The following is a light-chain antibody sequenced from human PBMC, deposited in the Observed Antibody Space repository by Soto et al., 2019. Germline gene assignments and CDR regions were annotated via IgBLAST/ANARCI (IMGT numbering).Light chain of an antibody. CDR2: DAS. Sequence: EIVLTQSPCILSLSPGERAALSCLASQSVGLYLAWYQQKPGQAPRLLIYDASDRATGIPARFSGSGSGTDFTLTISSLAPEDFEVYFCQQRSNWPRTFGQGTKVDIK. J-gene: IGKJ1*01. CDR3: QQRSNWPRT. CDR1: QSVGLY. V-gene: IGKV3-11*01.